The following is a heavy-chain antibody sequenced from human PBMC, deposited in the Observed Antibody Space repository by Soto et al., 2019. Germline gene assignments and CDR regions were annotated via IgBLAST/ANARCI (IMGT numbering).Heavy chain of an antibody. CDR2: IYYSGST. J-gene: IGHJ4*02. Sequence: SETLSLTCTVCGDSISSSSYYWGWIRQPPGKGLEWIGSIYYSGSTYYNPSLKSRVTISVDTSKNQFSLKLSSVTAADTAVYYCARGRRVTMIDYWGQGALVTVSS. V-gene: IGHV4-39*01. CDR3: ARGRRVTMIDY. D-gene: IGHD3-22*01. CDR1: GDSISSSSYY.